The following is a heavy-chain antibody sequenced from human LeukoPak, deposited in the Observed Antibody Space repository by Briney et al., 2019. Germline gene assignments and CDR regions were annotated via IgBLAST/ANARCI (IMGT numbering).Heavy chain of an antibody. CDR3: ARGSSWFFTN. D-gene: IGHD6-13*01. CDR1: GGSISSYY. V-gene: IGHV4-4*07. CDR2: LSASGNT. Sequence: SETLSLTCTVSGGSISSYYWSWIRQPAGKGLEWIGRLSASGNTIYNPSLKSRVSISADTSKNQFSLRLNSETAADTALYYCARGSSWFFTNWGQGALVTVSS. J-gene: IGHJ4*02.